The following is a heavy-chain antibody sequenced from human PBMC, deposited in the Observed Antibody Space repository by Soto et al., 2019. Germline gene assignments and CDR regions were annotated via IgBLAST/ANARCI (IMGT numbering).Heavy chain of an antibody. Sequence: ASVKVSCKASGYTFTSYGISWVRQAPGQGLEWMGWISAYNGNANYAQKLQGRVTMTTDTSTSTAYMELRSLRSDDTAVYYCATVRSSSWPPFYWGQGTLVTVYS. CDR1: GYTFTSYG. J-gene: IGHJ4*02. V-gene: IGHV1-18*04. CDR3: ATVRSSSWPPFY. CDR2: ISAYNGNA. D-gene: IGHD6-13*01.